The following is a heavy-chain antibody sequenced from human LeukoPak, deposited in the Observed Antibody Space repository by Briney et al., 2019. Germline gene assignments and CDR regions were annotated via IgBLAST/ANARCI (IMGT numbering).Heavy chain of an antibody. CDR3: AQGSGFYYDY. Sequence: GGSLRLSCAVSGLSLRSVWMNWLRQAPGKGLEWVGLIKRETDGGTTDFAAPVKGRFTISRDDSKNTLYLQMNRLTSEDTAVYYCAQGSGFYYDYWGQGTLVTVSS. D-gene: IGHD3-22*01. V-gene: IGHV3-15*07. CDR2: IKRETDGGTT. J-gene: IGHJ4*02. CDR1: GLSLRSVW.